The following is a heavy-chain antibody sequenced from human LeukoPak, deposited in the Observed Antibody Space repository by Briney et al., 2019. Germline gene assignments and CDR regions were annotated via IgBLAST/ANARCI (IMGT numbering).Heavy chain of an antibody. CDR1: GFTFSNAL. V-gene: IGHV3-15*01. CDR3: TTDLVATADYYYYYGMDV. D-gene: IGHD5-12*01. Sequence: GGSLRLSCAASGFTFSNALMSWVRQAPGKRLEWVGRIKSKTDGGTTDYAAPVKGRFTISRDDSKNTLYLQMNSLKTEDTAVYYCTTDLVATADYYYYYGMDVWGQGTTVTVSS. CDR2: IKSKTDGGTT. J-gene: IGHJ6*02.